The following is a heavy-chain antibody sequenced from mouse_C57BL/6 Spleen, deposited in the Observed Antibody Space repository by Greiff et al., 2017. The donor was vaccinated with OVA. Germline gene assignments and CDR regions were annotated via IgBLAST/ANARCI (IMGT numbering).Heavy chain of an antibody. CDR3: AQAIYYGSFDY. J-gene: IGHJ2*01. CDR2: IDPSDSYT. V-gene: IGHV1-69*01. CDR1: GYTFTSYW. D-gene: IGHD1-1*01. Sequence: VQLQQPGAELVMPGASVKLSCKASGYTFTSYWMHWVKQRPGQGLEWIGEIDPSDSYTNYNQKFKGKSTLTVDKSSSTAYMQLSSLTSEDSAVYYCAQAIYYGSFDYWGQGTTLTVSS.